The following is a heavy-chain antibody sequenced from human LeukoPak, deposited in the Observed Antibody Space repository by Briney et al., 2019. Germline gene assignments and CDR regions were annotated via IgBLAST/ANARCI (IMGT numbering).Heavy chain of an antibody. CDR2: MNPSSGVT. CDR1: GYTFSGYQ. J-gene: IGHJ4*02. D-gene: IGHD2-15*01. CDR3: ASRAASVTLGY. V-gene: IGHV1-2*06. Sequence: ASVNVSCKASGYTFSGYQVHWLRQAPGQGLEWMGRMNPSSGVTNYAQKFQGRVTMTRDTSINTAYLDLSALKSDDTAVYYCASRAASVTLGYWGQGTLVTVSS.